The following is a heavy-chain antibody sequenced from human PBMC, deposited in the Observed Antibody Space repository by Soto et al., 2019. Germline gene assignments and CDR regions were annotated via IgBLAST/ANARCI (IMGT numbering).Heavy chain of an antibody. CDR1: GGSISSGGYY. J-gene: IGHJ5*02. CDR2: IYYSGST. CDR3: ARFYGDYDLRWFDP. Sequence: PSETLSLTCTVSGGSISSGGYYWSWIRQHPGKGLEWIGSIYYSGSTYYNPSLKSRVTISVDTSKNQFSLKLSSVTAADTAVYYCARFYGDYDLRWFDPWGQGTLVTVSS. D-gene: IGHD4-17*01. V-gene: IGHV4-39*01.